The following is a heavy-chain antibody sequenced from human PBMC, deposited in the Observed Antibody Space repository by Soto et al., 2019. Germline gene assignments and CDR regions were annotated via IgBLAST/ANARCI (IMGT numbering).Heavy chain of an antibody. CDR1: GYTLTELS. Sequence: ASVKVSCKVSGYTLTELSMHWVRQAPGKGLEWMGGFDPEDGETIYAQKFQGRVTKTEDTSTDTAYMELSSLRSEDTAVYYCATAGYDILTGYYFDYWGQGTLVTVSS. D-gene: IGHD3-9*01. CDR3: ATAGYDILTGYYFDY. J-gene: IGHJ4*02. CDR2: FDPEDGET. V-gene: IGHV1-24*01.